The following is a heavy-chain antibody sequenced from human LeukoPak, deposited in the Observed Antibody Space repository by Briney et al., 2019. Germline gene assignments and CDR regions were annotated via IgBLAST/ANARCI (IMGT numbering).Heavy chain of an antibody. D-gene: IGHD3-10*01. Sequence: GGSLRPSCAASGFTFSSYAMSWVRQAPGKGLEWVSVISGSGGSTYYADSVKGRFTISRDNSKNTLYVQMNSLRAGDTAVYYCAKDTYYGSGSYLGPFDYWGQGTLVTVSS. CDR3: AKDTYYGSGSYLGPFDY. CDR2: ISGSGGST. V-gene: IGHV3-23*01. J-gene: IGHJ4*02. CDR1: GFTFSSYA.